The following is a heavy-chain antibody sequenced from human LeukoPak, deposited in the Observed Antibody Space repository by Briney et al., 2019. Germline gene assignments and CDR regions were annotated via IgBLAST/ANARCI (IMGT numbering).Heavy chain of an antibody. V-gene: IGHV3-23*01. CDR3: TQWHTVDY. Sequence: GGSLRLSCAASGFTFSSAPMSWVRQAPGKGLEWVSVIGGSGGNTNYADSVRGRFTISRDNSKNTLYLQINSLRAEDTAVYYCTQWHTVDYWGQGTLVTVSS. CDR2: IGGSGGNT. D-gene: IGHD2-8*01. J-gene: IGHJ4*02. CDR1: GFTFSSAP.